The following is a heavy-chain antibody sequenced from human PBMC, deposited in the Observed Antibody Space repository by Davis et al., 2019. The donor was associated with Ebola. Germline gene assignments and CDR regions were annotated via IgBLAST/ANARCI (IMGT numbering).Heavy chain of an antibody. D-gene: IGHD6-19*01. J-gene: IGHJ6*04. CDR2: IKSKTDGGTT. CDR1: GFTFSNAW. V-gene: IGHV3-15*01. Sequence: GESLKISCAASGFTFSNAWMSWVRQAPGKGLEWVGRIKSKTDGGTTDYAAPVKGRFTISRDDSKNTLYLQMNSLKTEDTGVYYCTTPTIAVAVSYYYYYGMDVWGKGTTVTVSS. CDR3: TTPTIAVAVSYYYYYGMDV.